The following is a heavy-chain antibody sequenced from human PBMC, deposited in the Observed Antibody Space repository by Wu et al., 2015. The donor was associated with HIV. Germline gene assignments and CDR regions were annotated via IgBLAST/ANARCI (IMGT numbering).Heavy chain of an antibody. CDR1: RDTFNRFT. D-gene: IGHD3-10*01. CDR3: ATSYYGSGSYPNFYYYYAMDV. V-gene: IGHV1-69*08. CDR2: ITPILGST. Sequence: QVQLVQSGAEVKKPGSSVKVSCRASRDTFNRFTITWVRQAPGQGLECMGKITPILGSTVYTQKFQDRVAMTRNISTRTAYMELSGLKSEDTAVYYCATSYYGSGSYPNFYYYYAMDVWGQGTTVTVSS. J-gene: IGHJ6*02.